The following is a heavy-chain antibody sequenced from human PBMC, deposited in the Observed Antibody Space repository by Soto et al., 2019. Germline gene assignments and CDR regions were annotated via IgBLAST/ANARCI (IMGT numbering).Heavy chain of an antibody. Sequence: SATLSLTCTVSGGSISSGGYYWSWIRQHPGKGLEWIGYIYYSGSTYYNPSLKSRVTISVDTSKNQFSLKLSSVTAADTAVYYCARVCGGDCHYGMDVWGQGTTVT. CDR3: ARVCGGDCHYGMDV. J-gene: IGHJ6*02. CDR1: GGSISSGGYY. D-gene: IGHD2-21*02. CDR2: IYYSGST. V-gene: IGHV4-31*03.